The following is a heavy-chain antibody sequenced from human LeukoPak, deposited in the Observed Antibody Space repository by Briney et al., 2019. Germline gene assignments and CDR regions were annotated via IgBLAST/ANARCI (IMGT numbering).Heavy chain of an antibody. D-gene: IGHD3-10*01. V-gene: IGHV2-5*01. CDR2: IYWNDDK. Sequence: SGPTLVKPTQTLTLTCTFSGFSLSTSGVGVGWIRQPPGKALEWLALIYWNDDKRYSPSLKSRLTITKDTSKNQVVLTMTNMDPVDTATYYCAQVPVSGSSPTFDYWGQGTLVTVSS. J-gene: IGHJ4*02. CDR3: AQVPVSGSSPTFDY. CDR1: GFSLSTSGVG.